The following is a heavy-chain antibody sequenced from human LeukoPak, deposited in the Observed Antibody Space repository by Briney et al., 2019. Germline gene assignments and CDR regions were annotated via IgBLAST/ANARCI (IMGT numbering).Heavy chain of an antibody. J-gene: IGHJ6*02. V-gene: IGHV3-30-3*01. CDR3: ARENYDFWSGSAHGMDV. Sequence: GGSLRLSCAASGFTFSSYAMHWVRQAPGKGLEWVAVISYDGSNKYYADSVRGRFTISRDNSKNTLYLQMNSLRAEDTAVYYCARENYDFWSGSAHGMDVWGQGTTVTVSS. CDR1: GFTFSSYA. CDR2: ISYDGSNK. D-gene: IGHD3-3*01.